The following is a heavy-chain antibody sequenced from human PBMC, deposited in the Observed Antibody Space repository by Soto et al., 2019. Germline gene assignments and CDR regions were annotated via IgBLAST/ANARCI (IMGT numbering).Heavy chain of an antibody. D-gene: IGHD3-10*01. CDR1: GYTFTSYG. Sequence: QVQLVQSGGEVKKPGASVKVSCKASGYTFTSYGITWVRQAPGQGLDWMGWISTYNGGTNYAQNLQGRVTMTTDTSTSTAYMELRSLRSDDTAMYYCARDISYCSGTSYGYWGQGTLVTVSS. V-gene: IGHV1-18*01. CDR2: ISTYNGGT. J-gene: IGHJ4*02. CDR3: ARDISYCSGTSYGY.